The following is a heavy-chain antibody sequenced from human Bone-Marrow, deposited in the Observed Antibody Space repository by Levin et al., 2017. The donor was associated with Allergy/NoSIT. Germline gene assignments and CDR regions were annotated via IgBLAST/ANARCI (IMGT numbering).Heavy chain of an antibody. CDR3: AVTALLTSARTILPSAFDS. J-gene: IGHJ4*02. CDR1: GDSFSNYV. CDR2: IIPSFGSS. D-gene: IGHD3-10*02. Sequence: ASVKVSCKASGDSFSNYVISWVRQAPGQGLEWVGGIIPSFGSSSRGQNFKDRVTITADISTKTAYMEVSGLRSEDTALYYCAVTALLTSARTILPSAFDSWGQGALVTVSS. V-gene: IGHV1-69*06.